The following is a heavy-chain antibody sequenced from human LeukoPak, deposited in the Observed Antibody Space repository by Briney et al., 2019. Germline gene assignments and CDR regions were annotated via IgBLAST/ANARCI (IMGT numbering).Heavy chain of an antibody. V-gene: IGHV3-9*01. Sequence: GGSLRLSCAASGLTFSSYAMNWVRQAPGKGLEWVSGISWNSGSIGYADSVKGRFTISRDNSKNTLYLQMNSLRAEDTAVYYCARGDSGYSSGHDAFDIWGQGTMVTVSS. CDR3: ARGDSGYSSGHDAFDI. CDR2: ISWNSGSI. D-gene: IGHD6-19*01. CDR1: GLTFSSYA. J-gene: IGHJ3*02.